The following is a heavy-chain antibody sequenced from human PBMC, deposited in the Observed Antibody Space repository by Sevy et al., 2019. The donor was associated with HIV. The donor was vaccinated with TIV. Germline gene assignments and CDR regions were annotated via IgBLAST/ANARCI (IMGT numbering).Heavy chain of an antibody. CDR3: AKDQGDYIWGTYRH. CDR1: AFTFKSYA. J-gene: IGHJ4*02. CDR2: ISGSGGDT. Sequence: GGCLRLSCAASAFTFKSYAMTWVRQAPGKGLEWISSISGSGGDTKYADSVKGRFTISRDNPKNTLYLQMNSLRAEDTAVYYCAKDQGDYIWGTYRHWGQGTLVTISS. D-gene: IGHD3-16*02. V-gene: IGHV3-23*01.